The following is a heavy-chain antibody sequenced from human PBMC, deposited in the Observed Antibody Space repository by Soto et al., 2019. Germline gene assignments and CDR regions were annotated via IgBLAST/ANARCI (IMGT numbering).Heavy chain of an antibody. V-gene: IGHV3-74*01. Sequence: PGGSLRLSCAASGLNFGPFWMHWVRQAPGKGLVWVSHINSDGSTIVYVDSVKGRFTISRDNSKNTLYLQMNSLRVEDTAVYYCGAGQYFSDYWGQGTLVTVSS. CDR2: INSDGSTI. J-gene: IGHJ4*02. CDR1: GLNFGPFW. CDR3: GAGQYFSDY. D-gene: IGHD6-13*01.